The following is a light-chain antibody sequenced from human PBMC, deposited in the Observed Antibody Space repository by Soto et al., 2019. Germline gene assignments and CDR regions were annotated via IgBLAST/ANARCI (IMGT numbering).Light chain of an antibody. J-gene: IGLJ2*01. Sequence: QSVLTQPPSVSGTPGQRVTISCSGSSSNIGSNYVYWYQQLPGTAPKLLIYRNNQRPSGVPDRFSGSKSGTSASLAISGLRSEDEADYYCVAWDDSLSGKVFGGGTKLTVL. CDR2: RNN. CDR3: VAWDDSLSGKV. CDR1: SSNIGSNY. V-gene: IGLV1-47*01.